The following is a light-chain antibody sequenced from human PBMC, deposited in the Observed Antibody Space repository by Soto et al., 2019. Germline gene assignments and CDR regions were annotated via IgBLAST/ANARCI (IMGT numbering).Light chain of an antibody. CDR3: TSYTSISTYV. CDR2: VVS. CDR1: SSDVGGYNY. Sequence: QSVLTQPASVSGSPGQSIAISCTGTSSDVGGYNYVSWHQQHPGKAPKVLISVVSNRPSGVSNRFSGSKSGNTASLTISGLQAEDEADYYCTSYTSISTYVFGTGTKVTVL. J-gene: IGLJ1*01. V-gene: IGLV2-14*01.